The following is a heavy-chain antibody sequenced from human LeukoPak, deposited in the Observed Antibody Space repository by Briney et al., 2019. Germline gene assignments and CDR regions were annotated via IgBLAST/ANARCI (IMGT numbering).Heavy chain of an antibody. J-gene: IGHJ3*02. CDR3: ARDRSDILTGYNDAFDI. Sequence: GGSLRLSCAASGFIFSSYRMSWVRQTPGKGLEWVATIKLDGSEKYYVDSMKGRLTISRDNAKNSLYLQMNSLRAEDTAVYYCARDRSDILTGYNDAFDIWGQGTMVTVSS. V-gene: IGHV3-7*01. CDR2: IKLDGSEK. D-gene: IGHD3-9*01. CDR1: GFIFSSYR.